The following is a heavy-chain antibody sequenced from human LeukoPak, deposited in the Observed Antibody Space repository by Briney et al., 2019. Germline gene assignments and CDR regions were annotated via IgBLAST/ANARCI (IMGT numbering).Heavy chain of an antibody. CDR2: FDPEDGET. D-gene: IGHD2-2*01. CDR1: GYTLTKLS. CDR3: ATDLASSTSIKSGY. V-gene: IGHV1-24*01. Sequence: ASVKVSCKVSGYTLTKLSIHWVRQAPGKGLEWMGGFDPEDGETIYVQKFQGRVTMTEDTSTDTAYMELSSLRSEDTAVYYCATDLASSTSIKSGYWGQGTLVTVSS. J-gene: IGHJ4*02.